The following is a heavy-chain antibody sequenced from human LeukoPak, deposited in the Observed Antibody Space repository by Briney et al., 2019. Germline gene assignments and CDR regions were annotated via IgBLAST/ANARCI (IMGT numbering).Heavy chain of an antibody. D-gene: IGHD1-26*01. CDR1: GFTFNNYN. Sequence: RGSLRLSCAASGFTFNNYNMNWVRQAPGKGLEWVSSISRGSNYIYYADSVKGRFTISRDNAMNTLYLQMNSLRAEDSALYYCTRDMQGSRLYLVGSQNDWGQGTLVTVSS. V-gene: IGHV3-21*01. CDR3: TRDMQGSRLYLVGSQND. J-gene: IGHJ4*02. CDR2: ISRGSNYI.